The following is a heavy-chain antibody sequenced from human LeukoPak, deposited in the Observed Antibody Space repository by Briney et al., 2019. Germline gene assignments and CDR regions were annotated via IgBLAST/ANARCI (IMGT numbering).Heavy chain of an antibody. J-gene: IGHJ4*02. V-gene: IGHV3-48*03. Sequence: SGGSLRLSCAASGFTSSSYEMNWVRQAPGKGLEWVSYISSSDSTIYYADSVKGRFTISRDNAKNSLYLQMNSLRAEDTAIYYCARDGEGCTSTSCYEWFDYWGQGTLVTVSS. D-gene: IGHD2-2*01. CDR1: GFTSSSYE. CDR3: ARDGEGCTSTSCYEWFDY. CDR2: ISSSDSTI.